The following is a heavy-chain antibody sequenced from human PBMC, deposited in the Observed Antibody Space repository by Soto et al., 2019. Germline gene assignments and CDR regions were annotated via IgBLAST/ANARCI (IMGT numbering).Heavy chain of an antibody. CDR3: ARGQQLQLGFRYFDY. CDR1: GGTFRSHA. J-gene: IGHJ4*02. D-gene: IGHD6-13*01. CDR2: IIPIFGTA. Sequence: QVQLVQSGAEVQKPGVSVKVSCKASGGTFRSHAISWGRQAPGQGLEWMGGIIPIFGTANYAQKFQGRVTITADESTSTAYMELSSVRSEDTAVYYCARGQQLQLGFRYFDYWGQGTLVTVSS. V-gene: IGHV1-69*01.